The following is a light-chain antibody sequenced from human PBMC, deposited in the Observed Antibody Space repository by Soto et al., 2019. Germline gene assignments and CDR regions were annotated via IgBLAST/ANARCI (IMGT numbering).Light chain of an antibody. J-gene: IGLJ2*01. V-gene: IGLV1-44*01. CDR1: ASNIGSNT. CDR2: FNN. Sequence: QSVLTQPPSASGTPGQRVTISCSGSASNIGSNTVNWYQQLPGTATKLLIYFNNQRPSGVPGRFSGSKSGSSASLAISGLQSEDEADYYCAAWDDSLNGPVFGGGTKVTVL. CDR3: AAWDDSLNGPV.